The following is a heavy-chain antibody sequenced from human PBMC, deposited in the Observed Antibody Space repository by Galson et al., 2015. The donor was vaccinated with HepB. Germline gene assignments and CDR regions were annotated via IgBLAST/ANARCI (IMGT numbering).Heavy chain of an antibody. D-gene: IGHD2-15*01. J-gene: IGHJ6*02. CDR1: GGTFSSYA. CDR3: ARCPDIVVGVAAIFKTYYYYGMDV. V-gene: IGHV1-69*13. CDR2: IIPIFGTA. Sequence: SVKVSCKASGGTFSSYAISWVRQAPGQGLEWMGGIIPIFGTANYAQKFQGRVTITADESTSTAYMELSSLRSEDTAVYYCARCPDIVVGVAAIFKTYYYYGMDVWGQRTTVTVS.